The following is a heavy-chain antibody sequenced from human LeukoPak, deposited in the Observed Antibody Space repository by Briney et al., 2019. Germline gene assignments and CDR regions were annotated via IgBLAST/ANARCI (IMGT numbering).Heavy chain of an antibody. CDR1: GGSFRGCY. V-gene: IGHV4-34*01. CDR2: INHSGST. CDR3: ARDFIAAAGTGEYYFDY. D-gene: IGHD6-13*01. Sequence: AETLAGTCAVCGGSFRGCYWSWMRQPPGKGLEWIGEINHSGSTNYNPSLKSRVTISVATSKNQFSLKLSSLTAADTAVYYCARDFIAAAGTGEYYFDYWGQGTLVTVSS. J-gene: IGHJ4*02.